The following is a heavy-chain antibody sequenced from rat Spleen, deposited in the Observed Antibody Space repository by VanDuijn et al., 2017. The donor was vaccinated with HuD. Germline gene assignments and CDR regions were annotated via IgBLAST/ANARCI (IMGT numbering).Heavy chain of an antibody. CDR1: GFTFSNYD. CDR2: ISPSGGST. J-gene: IGHJ4*01. CDR3: ARHPGVMDA. V-gene: IGHV5-25*01. D-gene: IGHD1-4*01. Sequence: EVQLVESGGGLVQPGRSMKLSCAASGFTFSNYDMAWVRQAPTKGLEWVASISPSGGSTYYRDSVKGRFTVSRDNAKSTLYLQMDSLRSEDTATYYCARHPGVMDAWGQGASVTVSS.